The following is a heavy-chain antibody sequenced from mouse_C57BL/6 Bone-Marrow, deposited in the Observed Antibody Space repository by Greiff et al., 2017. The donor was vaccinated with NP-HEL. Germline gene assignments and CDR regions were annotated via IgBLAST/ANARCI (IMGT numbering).Heavy chain of an antibody. CDR1: GFTFSSYA. D-gene: IGHD2-14*01. CDR2: ISDGGSYT. Sequence: EVMLVESGGGLVKPGGSLKLSCPASGFTFSSYAMSWVRQTPEKRLEWVATISDGGSYTYYPDNVKGRFTISRDNAKNNLYLQMSHLKSEDTAMYYCARDRGYYRSAYWGQGTLVTVSA. CDR3: ARDRGYYRSAY. J-gene: IGHJ3*01. V-gene: IGHV5-4*01.